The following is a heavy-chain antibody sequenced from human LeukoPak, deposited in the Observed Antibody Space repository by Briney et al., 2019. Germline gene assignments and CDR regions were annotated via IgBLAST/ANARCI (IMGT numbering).Heavy chain of an antibody. D-gene: IGHD4-17*01. Sequence: GGSLRLSCAASGFTVSRNYMSWVRQAPGKGLEWVSVIYSGGSTYYADSVKGRFTISRDNSKNTLYLQMNSLRAEDTAVYYCARDQNGDYGYDYWGQGTLVTVSS. CDR1: GFTVSRNY. V-gene: IGHV3-53*01. CDR2: IYSGGST. J-gene: IGHJ4*02. CDR3: ARDQNGDYGYDY.